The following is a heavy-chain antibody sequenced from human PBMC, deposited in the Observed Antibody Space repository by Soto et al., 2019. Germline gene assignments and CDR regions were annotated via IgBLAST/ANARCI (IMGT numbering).Heavy chain of an antibody. CDR1: GFTFSSYA. J-gene: IGHJ4*02. D-gene: IGHD6-13*01. CDR2: ISYDGSNK. CDR3: AREGSSWYYFDY. Sequence: GSLRLSCAASGFTFSSYAMHWVRQAPGKGLEWVAVISYDGSNKYYADSVKGRFTISRDNSKNTLYLQMNSLRAEDTAVYYCAREGSSWYYFDYWGQGTLVTVSS. V-gene: IGHV3-30-3*01.